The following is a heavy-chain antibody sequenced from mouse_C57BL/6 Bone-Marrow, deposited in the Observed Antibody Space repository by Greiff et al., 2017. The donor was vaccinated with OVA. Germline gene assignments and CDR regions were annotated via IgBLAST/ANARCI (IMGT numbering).Heavy chain of an antibody. CDR2: INSDGGST. J-gene: IGHJ2*01. CDR1: AYDFPSHD. CDR3: ASDFNGGCFDF. V-gene: IGHV5-2*03. Sequence: EVKVVESGGGLVQPGESLKLSCESNAYDFPSHDMSWVRKTPEKRLELVAAINSDGGSTYYPDNMERRFIISRDNTKKTLNLQISSLRSEDTAMYYYASDFNGGCFDFWGQGTTLTVSS.